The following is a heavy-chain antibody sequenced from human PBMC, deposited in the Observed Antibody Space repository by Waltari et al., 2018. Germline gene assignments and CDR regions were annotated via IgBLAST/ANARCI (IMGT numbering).Heavy chain of an antibody. D-gene: IGHD6-19*01. CDR1: GFSFSKHW. J-gene: IGHJ4*02. CDR2: INPDGSSI. CDR3: TRATAVSFDY. Sequence: EVQLVESGGGLVQPGGSLRLYCAASGFSFSKHWIHWVRQAPGKGLEWVSRINPDGSSISHADSVRGRFTITRDNAKNTLYLQMNSLRVDDTAVYYCTRATAVSFDYWGLGTLVTVSS. V-gene: IGHV3-74*01.